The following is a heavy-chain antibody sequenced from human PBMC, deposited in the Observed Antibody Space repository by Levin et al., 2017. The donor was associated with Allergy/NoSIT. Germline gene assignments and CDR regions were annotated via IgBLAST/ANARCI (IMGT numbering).Heavy chain of an antibody. V-gene: IGHV4-39*07. CDR2: IYYSGST. CDR3: ARDRGGNIYYDILTGYSRLRWFDP. D-gene: IGHD3-9*01. J-gene: IGHJ5*02. CDR1: GGSISSSSYY. Sequence: ESLKISCTVSGGSISSSSYYWGWIRQPPGKGLEWIGSIYYSGSTYYNPSLKSRVTISVDTSKNQFSLKLSSVTAADTAVYYCARDRGGNIYYDILTGYSRLRWFDPWGQGTLVTVSS.